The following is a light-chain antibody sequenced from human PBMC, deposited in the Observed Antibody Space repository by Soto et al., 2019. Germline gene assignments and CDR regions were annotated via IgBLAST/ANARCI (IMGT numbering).Light chain of an antibody. Sequence: DIQMTQSPSSLSASVGDRVTITCQASQDIANYLNWYQQKAGRAPKFLIYDASNLETGVPSRFSGSGSGTDFTLTISSLQPEDIATYYCQQYDNLPLTSGGGTKVEIK. CDR1: QDIANY. CDR2: DAS. CDR3: QQYDNLPLT. J-gene: IGKJ4*01. V-gene: IGKV1-33*01.